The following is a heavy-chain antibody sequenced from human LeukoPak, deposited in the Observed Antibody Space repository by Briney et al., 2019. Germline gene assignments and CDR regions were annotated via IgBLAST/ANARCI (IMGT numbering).Heavy chain of an antibody. CDR2: IYYSGST. Sequence: SETLSLTCTVSGGSISSSSYYWGWIRQPPGKGLEWIGSIYYSGSTYYNPSLKSRVTISVDTSKNQLSLKLSSVTAADTAVYYCARQPVGYNDSSGYYWLDYWGQGTLVTVSS. CDR1: GGSISSSSYY. V-gene: IGHV4-39*01. J-gene: IGHJ4*02. D-gene: IGHD3-22*01. CDR3: ARQPVGYNDSSGYYWLDY.